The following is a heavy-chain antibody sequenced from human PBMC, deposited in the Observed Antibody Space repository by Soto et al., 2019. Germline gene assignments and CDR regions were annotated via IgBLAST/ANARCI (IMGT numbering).Heavy chain of an antibody. Sequence: EVQLVQSGAEVKKPGESLKISCKGSGYSFTSYWIGWVRQMPGKGLEWMGIIYPGDSDTRYSPSFQGQVTISADKSIXTAYLQWSSLKASDTAMYYCARTSRDGDDYYAFDIWGQGTMVTVSS. J-gene: IGHJ3*02. V-gene: IGHV5-51*03. CDR1: GYSFTSYW. D-gene: IGHD5-12*01. CDR3: ARTSRDGDDYYAFDI. CDR2: IYPGDSDT.